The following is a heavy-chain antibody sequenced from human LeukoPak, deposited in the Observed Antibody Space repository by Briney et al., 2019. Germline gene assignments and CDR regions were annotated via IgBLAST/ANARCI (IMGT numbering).Heavy chain of an antibody. Sequence: GASVKVSCKASGYTFTSYDINWVRQATGQGLEWMGWMNPNSGNTGYAQKFQGRITMTRNTSISTVYMELSSLRSEDTAVYYCATYSSGWYGYYYYGMDVWGQGTTVTVSS. CDR1: GYTFTSYD. V-gene: IGHV1-8*01. D-gene: IGHD6-19*01. CDR3: ATYSSGWYGYYYYGMDV. CDR2: MNPNSGNT. J-gene: IGHJ6*02.